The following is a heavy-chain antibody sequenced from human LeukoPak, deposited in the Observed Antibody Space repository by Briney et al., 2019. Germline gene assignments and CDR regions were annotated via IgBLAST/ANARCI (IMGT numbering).Heavy chain of an antibody. J-gene: IGHJ6*03. CDR2: IYTSGST. CDR3: ARMYYDYVWGSYTFSNYYYYYMDV. V-gene: IGHV4-4*07. CDR1: GGSISSYY. Sequence: PSETLSLTCTVSGGSISSYYWSWIRQPAGKGLEWIGRIYTSGSTNYNPSLKSRVTMSVDTSKNQFSLKLSSVTAADTAVYYCARMYYDYVWGSYTFSNYYYYYMDVWGKGTTVTISS. D-gene: IGHD3-16*01.